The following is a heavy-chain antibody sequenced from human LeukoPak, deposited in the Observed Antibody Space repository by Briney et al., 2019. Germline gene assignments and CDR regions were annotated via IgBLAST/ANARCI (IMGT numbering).Heavy chain of an antibody. D-gene: IGHD6-13*01. CDR1: GFTVSSNF. V-gene: IGHV3-53*01. CDR2: IYKGGST. J-gene: IGHJ4*02. Sequence: GGSLRLSCAASGFTVSSNFMTWVRHAPGKGLEWVSVIYKGGSTYYADSVKGRFTISRDNSKNTQYLQMNSLRAEDTAVYYCARASKGFIAAAGLDYWGQGTLVTVSS. CDR3: ARASKGFIAAAGLDY.